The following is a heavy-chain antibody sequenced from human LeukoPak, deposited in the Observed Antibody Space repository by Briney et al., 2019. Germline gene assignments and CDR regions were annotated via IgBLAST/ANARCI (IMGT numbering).Heavy chain of an antibody. CDR2: IYTSGNT. Sequence: PSGTLSLTCTVSGGSIGSYYWSWIRQPAGKGPGWIGHIYTSGNTNYNPSLKSRVTMSVDTSKKQFSLKLSSVTAADTAVYYCARDRYNLWSGYYSLDYWGQGTLVTVSS. D-gene: IGHD3-3*01. J-gene: IGHJ4*02. CDR1: GGSIGSYY. V-gene: IGHV4-4*07. CDR3: ARDRYNLWSGYYSLDY.